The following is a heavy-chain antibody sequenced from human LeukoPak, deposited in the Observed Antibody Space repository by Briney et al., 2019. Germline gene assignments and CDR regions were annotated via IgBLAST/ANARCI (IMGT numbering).Heavy chain of an antibody. CDR1: GGSISSYY. D-gene: IGHD6-19*01. V-gene: IGHV4-59*01. Sequence: SETLSLTCTVSGGSISSYYWSWIRQPPGKGLEWIGYIYYSGSTNYNPSLKSRVTIPVDTSKNQFSLKLSSVTAADTAVYYCARAPAVAGPDYWGQGTLVTVSS. CDR3: ARAPAVAGPDY. CDR2: IYYSGST. J-gene: IGHJ4*02.